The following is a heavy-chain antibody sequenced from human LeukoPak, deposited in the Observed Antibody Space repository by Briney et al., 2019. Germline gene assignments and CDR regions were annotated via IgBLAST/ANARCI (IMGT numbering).Heavy chain of an antibody. J-gene: IGHJ4*02. CDR1: GFTLSSYE. CDR2: ISSSGNTI. Sequence: PGGSLRLSCAASGFTLSSYEMNWVRHAPGKGLEGVSYISSSGNTIYYADSVEGRFTISRDNAENSLYLQMNSLRDDDTAVYYCARVIWFGESALDYWGQGTLVTVS. CDR3: ARVIWFGESALDY. D-gene: IGHD3-10*01. V-gene: IGHV3-48*03.